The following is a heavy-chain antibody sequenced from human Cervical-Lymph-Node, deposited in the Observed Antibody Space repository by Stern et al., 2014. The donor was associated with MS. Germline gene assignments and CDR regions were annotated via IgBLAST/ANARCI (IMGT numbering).Heavy chain of an antibody. CDR3: ARDAMGTSGSYSSFDY. Sequence: VQLVESGGGVVQPGGSLTLSCEASGFTFSTYSMHWVRQGPGKGLEWVAATTSKGDRSYYADSVQGRFIIFRDNPRNTLHLQMNSLRAEDTADYYCARDAMGTSGSYSSFDYWGQATLVTVSS. J-gene: IGHJ4*02. CDR2: TTSKGDRS. CDR1: GFTFSTYS. V-gene: IGHV3-30*04. D-gene: IGHD3-10*01.